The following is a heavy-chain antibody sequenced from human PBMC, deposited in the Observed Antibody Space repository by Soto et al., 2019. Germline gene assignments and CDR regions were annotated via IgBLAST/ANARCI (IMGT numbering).Heavy chain of an antibody. CDR2: ISGDGSTT. J-gene: IGHJ6*02. CDR3: ARGLKNYYGVDV. Sequence: PGGSLRLSCAASGFTFSSYRRHWVRQAPGKGLVWVSYISGDGSTTTYADSVKGRFTISRDNAKNTLYLQMNSLGAEDTAGYYCARGLKNYYGVDVWGQGTTVTVSS. CDR1: GFTFSSYR. V-gene: IGHV3-74*01. D-gene: IGHD2-21*01.